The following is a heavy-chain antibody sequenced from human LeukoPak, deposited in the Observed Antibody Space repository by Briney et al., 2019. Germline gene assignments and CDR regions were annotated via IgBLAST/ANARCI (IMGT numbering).Heavy chain of an antibody. CDR1: SDFFSSVTDY. CDR3: ARERGEEYSSGWYKTNFFDP. D-gene: IGHD6-19*01. J-gene: IGHJ5*02. Sequence: SETLSLTCTVSSDFFSSVTDYWACIRQPPGKGLECIASGDYSGGTYYNPSLESRVAISADMSKNQISLKLSSVTAADTALYYCARERGEEYSSGWYKTNFFDPWGQGTRVTVSS. CDR2: GDYSGGT. V-gene: IGHV4-39*07.